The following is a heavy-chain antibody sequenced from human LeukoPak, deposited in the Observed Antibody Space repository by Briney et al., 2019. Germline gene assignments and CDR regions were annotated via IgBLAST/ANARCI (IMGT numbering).Heavy chain of an antibody. CDR3: AKADNLYYDSSGYEFYFDY. D-gene: IGHD3-22*01. V-gene: IGHV3-23*01. CDR2: ISGSGGST. Sequence: PGGSLRLSCAASGFTFSSYAMSWVRQAPGKELEWVSAISGSGGSTYYADSVKGRFTISRDNSKNTLYLQMNSLRAEDTAVYYCAKADNLYYDSSGYEFYFDYWGQGTLVTVSS. CDR1: GFTFSSYA. J-gene: IGHJ4*02.